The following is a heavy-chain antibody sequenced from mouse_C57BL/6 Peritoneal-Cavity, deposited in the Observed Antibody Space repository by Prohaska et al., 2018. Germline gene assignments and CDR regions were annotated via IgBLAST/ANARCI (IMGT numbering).Heavy chain of an antibody. Sequence: TFTSYWMHWVKQRPGQGLEWIGNIHPSNGGTNYNEKFKSKATLTVDKSSSTAYMQLSSLTSEDSAVYYCARSTTVVATDWYFDVWGTGTTVTVAS. V-gene: IGHV1-53*01. D-gene: IGHD1-1*01. CDR2: IHPSNGGT. CDR3: ARSTTVVATDWYFDV. CDR1: TFTSYW. J-gene: IGHJ1*03.